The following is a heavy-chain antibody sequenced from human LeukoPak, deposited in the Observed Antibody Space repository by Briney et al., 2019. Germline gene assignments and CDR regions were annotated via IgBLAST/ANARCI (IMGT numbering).Heavy chain of an antibody. CDR1: GYTFTSYG. J-gene: IGHJ4*02. D-gene: IGHD3-22*01. CDR3: ARDRVGSSSGYSTF. V-gene: IGHV1-18*01. Sequence: ASVKVSCKASGYTFTSYGISWVRQAPGQGLEWMGWISAYNGNTNYAQKLQGRVTMTTDTCTSTAYTEMRRLRSDDPAVYYCARDRVGSSSGYSTFWGEGTVVTVSS. CDR2: ISAYNGNT.